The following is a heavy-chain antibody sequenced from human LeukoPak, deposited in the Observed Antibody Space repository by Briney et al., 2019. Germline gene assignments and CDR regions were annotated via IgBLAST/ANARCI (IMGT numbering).Heavy chain of an antibody. CDR3: ARGTIAAAGMFDP. V-gene: IGHV5-51*01. CDR2: IYPGDSDT. CDR1: GYSFTSYW. Sequence: GESLKISCKGSGYSFTSYWVGWVRQMPGKRLEWMGIIYPGDSDTRYRPSFQGQVTISADKSISTAYLQWSSLKASDTAMYYCARGTIAAAGMFDPWGQGTLVTVSS. J-gene: IGHJ5*02. D-gene: IGHD6-13*01.